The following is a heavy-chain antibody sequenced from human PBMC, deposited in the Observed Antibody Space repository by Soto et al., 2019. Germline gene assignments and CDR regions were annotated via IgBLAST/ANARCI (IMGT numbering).Heavy chain of an antibody. CDR3: ARARSRDYCYFDY. Sequence: GGSLRLSCAASGFTFSSNSMHWVRQLPGKVLVWVSRISAYGITTNYAGSGKGRFTLSRGKGKNTLYLKMDSLRGEDRAVYYCARARSRDYCYFDYWGQGTLVTVSS. V-gene: IGHV3-74*01. D-gene: IGHD2-15*01. CDR1: GFTFSSNS. J-gene: IGHJ4*02. CDR2: ISAYGITT.